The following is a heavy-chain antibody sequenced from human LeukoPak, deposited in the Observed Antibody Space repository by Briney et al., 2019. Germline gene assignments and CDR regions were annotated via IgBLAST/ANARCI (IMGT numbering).Heavy chain of an antibody. D-gene: IGHD6-6*01. J-gene: IGHJ3*01. CDR3: AKRAAYSRSSLVLPFDAFDL. Sequence: PGGSLRLSCAASGFTFSSYAMAWVRQPPGKGLEWVSVSSGSGTHTYYAASVKGRFTISRDNSNNTLYLQMNSLRAEDTAVYYCAKRAAYSRSSLVLPFDAFDLWGQGTMVTVSS. V-gene: IGHV3-23*01. CDR2: SSGSGTHT. CDR1: GFTFSSYA.